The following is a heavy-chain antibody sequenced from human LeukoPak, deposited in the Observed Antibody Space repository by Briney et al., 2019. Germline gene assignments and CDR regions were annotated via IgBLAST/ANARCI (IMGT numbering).Heavy chain of an antibody. D-gene: IGHD3-22*01. CDR2: IYYSGST. CDR3: ARVVHYYDSGGYQAFDM. V-gene: IGHV4-61*01. J-gene: IGHJ3*02. CDR1: GGSVSSGSYY. Sequence: PSETLSLTCTVSGGSVSSGSYYWSWIRQPPGKGLEWIGNIYYSGSTNYNPSLKSRVTISVDTSKNQFSLKLSSVTAADTAVYYCARVVHYYDSGGYQAFDMWGQGTMVTVSS.